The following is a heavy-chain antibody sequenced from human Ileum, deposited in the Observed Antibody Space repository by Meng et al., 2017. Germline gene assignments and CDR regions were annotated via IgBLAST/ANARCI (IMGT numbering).Heavy chain of an antibody. CDR2: MYFSGST. J-gene: IGHJ4*02. V-gene: IGHV4-61*01. CDR3: ARGHYDKYFDS. CDR1: GGSVNTGSYY. D-gene: IGHD3-22*01. Sequence: GQLPQSGPGPVRPSGTLSLPCPISGGSVNTGSYYWSWIRQPPGKGLEWIGYMYFSGSTKYNASLKSRVSISVDTSKKQFSLNLASVTAADTAVYYCARGHYDKYFDSWGQGTLVTVSS.